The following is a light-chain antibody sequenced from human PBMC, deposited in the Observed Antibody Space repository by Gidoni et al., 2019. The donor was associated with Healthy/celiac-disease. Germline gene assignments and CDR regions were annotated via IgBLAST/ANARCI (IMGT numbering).Light chain of an antibody. J-gene: IGKJ5*01. CDR1: QSVSSN. CDR2: GAS. CDR3: QQYNNWPSIT. Sequence: EIVITQSPSTLSVSPGERATLSCRASQSVSSNLAWYQQQTGQAPRLLIYGASTRATGIPARFSGSGSGTEFTLTISSLQSEDFAVYYCQQYNNWPSITFGQGTRLEIK. V-gene: IGKV3-15*01.